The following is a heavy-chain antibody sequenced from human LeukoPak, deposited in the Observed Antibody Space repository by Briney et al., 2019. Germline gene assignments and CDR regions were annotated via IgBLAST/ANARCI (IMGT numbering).Heavy chain of an antibody. CDR1: GFTFSSYW. D-gene: IGHD2-15*01. J-gene: IGHJ4*02. V-gene: IGHV3-74*01. CDR2: INSDGSST. CDR3: ARGGYCSGGSCFFNY. Sequence: GGPLRLSCAASGFTFSSYWMHWVRQAPREGLVWVSRINSDGSSTRYADSVKGRFTISRDNAKNTLYLQMNSLRAEDTAVYYCARGGYCSGGSCFFNYWGQGTLVTVSS.